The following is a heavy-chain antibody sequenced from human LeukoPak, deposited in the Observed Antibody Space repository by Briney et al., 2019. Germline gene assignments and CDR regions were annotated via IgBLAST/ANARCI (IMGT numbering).Heavy chain of an antibody. CDR1: GFTFSSYW. Sequence: GGSLRLSCAASGFTFSSYWMSWVRQAPGKGLEWVANIKQDGSEKYCVDSVKGRFTISRDNAKNSLYLQMNSLRAEDTAVYYCARDTYDFWSGFDYWGQGTLVTVSS. V-gene: IGHV3-7*01. D-gene: IGHD3-3*01. CDR2: IKQDGSEK. J-gene: IGHJ4*02. CDR3: ARDTYDFWSGFDY.